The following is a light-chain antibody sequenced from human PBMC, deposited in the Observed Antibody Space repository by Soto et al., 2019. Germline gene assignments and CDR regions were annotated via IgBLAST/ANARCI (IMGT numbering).Light chain of an antibody. Sequence: QSVLTQPPSASGTPGQRVTISCSGRSSNIGSNTVNWYQQLPGTAPKLLIYSNNQRPSGVPDRFSGSKSGTSASLAISGLQSEYEADYYCAAWDDRLNGVVFGGGTKLTVL. CDR3: AAWDDRLNGVV. J-gene: IGLJ2*01. V-gene: IGLV1-44*01. CDR2: SNN. CDR1: SSNIGSNT.